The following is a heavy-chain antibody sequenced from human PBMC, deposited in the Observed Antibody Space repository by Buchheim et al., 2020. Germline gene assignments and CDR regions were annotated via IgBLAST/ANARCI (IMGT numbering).Heavy chain of an antibody. D-gene: IGHD3-10*01. Sequence: QVQLQQWGAGLLKPSETLSLTCDVYGGSFSGYYWSWIRQPPGKGLEWIGEINHSGSTNYNPSLKSRVTISVDTSKNQFSLKLSSVTAADTAVYYCARGGRGRGWFDPWGQGTL. CDR1: GGSFSGYY. V-gene: IGHV4-34*01. J-gene: IGHJ5*02. CDR2: INHSGST. CDR3: ARGGRGRGWFDP.